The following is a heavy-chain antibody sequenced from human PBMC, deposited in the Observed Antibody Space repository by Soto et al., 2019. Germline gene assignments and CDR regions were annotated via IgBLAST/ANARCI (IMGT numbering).Heavy chain of an antibody. D-gene: IGHD3-9*01. CDR2: DSTNGAT. CDR3: ARADYEILTGSYAMDV. Sequence: SETLSLTCTVSDDFISSYYWNWIRQPAGKGLEWIGRDSTNGATNYNPSLESRVTMSVDTSKNQFSPKLTSVTAADTAVYFCARADYEILTGSYAMDVWGQGTTVTVSS. CDR1: DDFISSYY. V-gene: IGHV4-4*07. J-gene: IGHJ6*02.